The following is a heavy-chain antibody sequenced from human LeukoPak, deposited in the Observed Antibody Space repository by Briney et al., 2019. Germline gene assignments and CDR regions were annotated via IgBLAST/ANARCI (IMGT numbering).Heavy chain of an antibody. CDR2: IKEDGSEK. J-gene: IGHJ4*02. V-gene: IGHV3-7*03. Sequence: GGSLRLSCAVSGFTFSSGWMSWVRQAPGKGLEWVANIKEDGSEKHYVDSVRGRFTISRDNAKNSLYLQMNSLRDEDTAVYYCAREGRFGWELRPFDYWGQGTLVTVSS. CDR3: AREGRFGWELRPFDY. CDR1: GFTFSSGW. D-gene: IGHD1-26*01.